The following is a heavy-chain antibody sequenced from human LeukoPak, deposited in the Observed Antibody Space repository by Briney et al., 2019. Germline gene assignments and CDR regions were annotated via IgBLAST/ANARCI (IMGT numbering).Heavy chain of an antibody. CDR3: ARVHYYDSSGYV. J-gene: IGHJ4*02. Sequence: ASVKVSCKASGYTFTGYYMHWVRQAPGQGLEWMGWINPNSGGTNYAQKFQGRVTMTRDTSISTAYMELSRLRSDDTAVYYCARVHYYDSSGYVWGQGTLVTVSS. D-gene: IGHD3-22*01. CDR1: GYTFTGYY. CDR2: INPNSGGT. V-gene: IGHV1-2*02.